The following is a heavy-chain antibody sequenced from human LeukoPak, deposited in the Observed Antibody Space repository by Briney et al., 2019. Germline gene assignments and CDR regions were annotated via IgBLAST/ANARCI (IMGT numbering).Heavy chain of an antibody. CDR2: MNPNSGNT. D-gene: IGHD4-17*01. CDR3: ARVGVYGDYDGGYDAFDI. V-gene: IGHV1-8*01. CDR1: GYTFTSYD. J-gene: IGHJ3*02. Sequence: ASVKVSCKASGYTFTSYDINWVREATGQGLEWMGWMNPNSGNTGYAQKSQGRVTMTRNTSISTAYMELSSLRSEDTAVYYCARVGVYGDYDGGYDAFDIWGQGTMVTVSS.